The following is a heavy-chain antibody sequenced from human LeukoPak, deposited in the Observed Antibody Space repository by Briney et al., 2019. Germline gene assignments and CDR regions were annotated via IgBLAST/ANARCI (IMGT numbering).Heavy chain of an antibody. CDR2: INHSGST. Sequence: SETLSLTCAVYGGSFSGYYWSWIRQPPGKGLEWIGEINHSGSTNYNPSLKSRVTISVDTSKNQFSLKLSSVTAADTAVYYCARGHSSGCISPTPRDAFDIWGQGTMVTVSS. D-gene: IGHD3-22*01. CDR3: ARGHSSGCISPTPRDAFDI. J-gene: IGHJ3*02. V-gene: IGHV4-34*01. CDR1: GGSFSGYY.